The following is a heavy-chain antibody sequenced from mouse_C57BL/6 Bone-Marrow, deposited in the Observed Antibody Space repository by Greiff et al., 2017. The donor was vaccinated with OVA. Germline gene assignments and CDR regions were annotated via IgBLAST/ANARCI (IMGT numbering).Heavy chain of an antibody. CDR1: GYTFTDYE. CDR2: IDPETGGT. V-gene: IGHV1-15*01. D-gene: IGHD1-1*01. J-gene: IGHJ2*01. CDR3: TRLHYGSSYENY. Sequence: VQLQESGAELVRPGASVTLSCKASGYTFTDYEMHWVKQTPVHGLEWIGAIDPETGGTAYNQKFKGKAILTADKSSSTAYMELRSLTSEDSAVYYCTRLHYGSSYENYWGQGTTLTVSS.